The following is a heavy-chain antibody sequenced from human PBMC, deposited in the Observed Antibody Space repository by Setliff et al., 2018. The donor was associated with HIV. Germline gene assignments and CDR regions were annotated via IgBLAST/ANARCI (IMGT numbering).Heavy chain of an antibody. Sequence: SETLSLTCTVSGGSISSSSYYWGWIRQPPGKGLEWIGSIYYSGSTYYNPSLKSRVTISVDTFKNQFSLKLSSVTAADTAVYYCACGAAAGTDYYYYYYMDVWGKGTTVTVSS. CDR1: GGSISSSSYY. V-gene: IGHV4-39*01. CDR3: ACGAAAGTDYYYYYYMDV. CDR2: IYYSGST. D-gene: IGHD6-13*01. J-gene: IGHJ6*03.